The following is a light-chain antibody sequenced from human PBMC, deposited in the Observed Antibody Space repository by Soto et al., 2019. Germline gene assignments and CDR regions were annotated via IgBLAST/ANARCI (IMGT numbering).Light chain of an antibody. Sequence: DIQLTQSPSFLSASVGDRVTITCRASQGISSYLAWYQQKPGKAPKLLIYAASTLQSGVPSRFSGSGSGTEFTLTISSLQPEDFATYYCQQLNSYPPLFMYTFGQGTKLEIK. J-gene: IGKJ2*01. V-gene: IGKV1-9*01. CDR1: QGISSY. CDR2: AAS. CDR3: QQLNSYPPLFMYT.